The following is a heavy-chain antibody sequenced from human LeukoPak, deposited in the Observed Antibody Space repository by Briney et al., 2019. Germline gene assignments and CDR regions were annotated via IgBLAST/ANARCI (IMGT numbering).Heavy chain of an antibody. CDR3: ARVEGGYSSGWDFDY. D-gene: IGHD6-19*01. CDR1: GYTFTSYG. Sequence: ASVKVSCKASGYTFTSYGISWVRQAPGQGLEWMGWISAYNGNTNYAQKLQGRVTMTTDTSTSTAYMELRSLRSDDTAVYYWARVEGGYSSGWDFDYWGQGTLVTVSS. J-gene: IGHJ4*02. V-gene: IGHV1-18*01. CDR2: ISAYNGNT.